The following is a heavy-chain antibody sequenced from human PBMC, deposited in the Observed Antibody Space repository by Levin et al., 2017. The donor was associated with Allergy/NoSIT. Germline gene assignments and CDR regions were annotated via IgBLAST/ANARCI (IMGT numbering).Heavy chain of an antibody. J-gene: IGHJ3*02. V-gene: IGHV3-11*01. Sequence: GESLKISCAASGFTFSDYYMSWIRQAPGKGLEWVSYISSSGSTIYYADSVKGRFTISRDNAKNSLYLQMNSLRAEDTAVYYCARGPTLFGVVFGAFDIWGQGTMVTVSS. CDR2: ISSSGSTI. CDR1: GFTFSDYY. CDR3: ARGPTLFGVVFGAFDI. D-gene: IGHD3-3*01.